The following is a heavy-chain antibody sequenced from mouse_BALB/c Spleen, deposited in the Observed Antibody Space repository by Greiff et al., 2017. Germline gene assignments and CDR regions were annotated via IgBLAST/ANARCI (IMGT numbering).Heavy chain of an antibody. CDR1: GYTFTDYW. CDR3: ASSDGNFYAMDY. CDR2: IDTSDSYT. D-gene: IGHD2-1*01. Sequence: QVQLQQPGAELVMPGASVKMSCKASGYTFTDYWMHWVKQRPGQGLEWIGAIDTSDSYTSYNQKFMGKATLTVDESSSTAYMQLSSLTSEDSAVYYWASSDGNFYAMDYWGQGTSVTVSS. J-gene: IGHJ4*01. V-gene: IGHV1-69*01.